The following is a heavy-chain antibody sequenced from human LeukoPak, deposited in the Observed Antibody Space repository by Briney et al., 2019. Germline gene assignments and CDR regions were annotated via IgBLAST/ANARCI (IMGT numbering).Heavy chain of an antibody. CDR2: ISGSGAST. Sequence: GGSLRLSCAGSGFTFSSYSMNWVRQAPGKGLEWVSAISGSGASTYYADSVKGRFTISRDNSKNTLYLQMNSLRAEDTAVFYCAKDDLDYYDSSGYYPDFWGQGTLVTVSS. CDR3: AKDDLDYYDSSGYYPDF. J-gene: IGHJ4*02. CDR1: GFTFSSYS. V-gene: IGHV3-23*01. D-gene: IGHD3-22*01.